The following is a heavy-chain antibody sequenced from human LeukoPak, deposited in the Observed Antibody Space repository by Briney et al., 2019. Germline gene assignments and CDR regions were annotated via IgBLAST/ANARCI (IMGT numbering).Heavy chain of an antibody. V-gene: IGHV5-51*01. CDR2: IYPGDSDT. J-gene: IGHJ4*02. D-gene: IGHD1-26*01. CDR3: ASLVVGATNGALYFDY. CDR1: GYGFTSYW. Sequence: GESLKISCKGSGYGFTSYWIGWVRQMPGKGLEWMGIIYPGDSDTRYSPSFQGQVTISADKSISTAYLQWSSLKASDTAMYYCASLVVGATNGALYFDYWGQGTLVTVSS.